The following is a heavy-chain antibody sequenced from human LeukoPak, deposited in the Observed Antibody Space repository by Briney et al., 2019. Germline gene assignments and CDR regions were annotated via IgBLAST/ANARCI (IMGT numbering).Heavy chain of an antibody. J-gene: IGHJ4*02. D-gene: IGHD4-17*01. V-gene: IGHV1-46*01. CDR3: ARDPRENGDYATNFDY. CDR2: INPSGGST. Sequence: ASVKVSCKASGYTFTSYYMHWVRQAPGQGLEWMGIINPSGGSTSYAQKFQGRVTMTRDMSTSTVYMELSSLRSEDTAVYYCARDPRENGDYATNFDYWGQGTLVTVSS. CDR1: GYTFTSYY.